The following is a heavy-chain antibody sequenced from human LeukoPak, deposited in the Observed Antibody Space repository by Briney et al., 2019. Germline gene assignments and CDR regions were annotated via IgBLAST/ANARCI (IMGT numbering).Heavy chain of an antibody. D-gene: IGHD3-3*01. CDR3: AKSRFGFGVVNQGAFDI. Sequence: GGSLRLSCAASGFIFSNAWMSWVRQAPGKGLEWVGRIKSKTDGGTTDYAAPVKGRFTISRDNSKNTLYLQMNSLRAEDTAVYYCAKSRFGFGVVNQGAFDIWGQGTMVTVSS. J-gene: IGHJ3*02. V-gene: IGHV3-15*01. CDR2: IKSKTDGGTT. CDR1: GFIFSNAW.